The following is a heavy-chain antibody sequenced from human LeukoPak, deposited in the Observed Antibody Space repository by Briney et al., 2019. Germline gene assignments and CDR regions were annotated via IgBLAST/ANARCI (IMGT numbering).Heavy chain of an antibody. CDR3: VRRGSDGGPYFFDY. CDR2: ISKEGSNK. V-gene: IGHV3-30*03. Sequence: GVSLRLSCGASGFTFSTYPMHWVRQAPGKGLEWVAAISKEGSNKYYADSVKGRYTISRDSSKNMLYLEMNSLSGEDTAVYYCVRRGSDGGPYFFDYWGQGTLVTVSS. D-gene: IGHD3-3*01. J-gene: IGHJ4*02. CDR1: GFTFSTYP.